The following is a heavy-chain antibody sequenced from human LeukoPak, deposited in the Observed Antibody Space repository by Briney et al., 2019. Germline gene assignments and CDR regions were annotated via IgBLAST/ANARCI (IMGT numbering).Heavy chain of an antibody. J-gene: IGHJ4*02. CDR2: INSGGTII. CDR1: GFMFNSYS. CDR3: VRDQGIAVTYYFDY. Sequence: GGSLRLSCAASGFMFNSYSMNWVRQAPGKGLEWVSYINSGGTIIDYADSVKGRFTISRDNAENSLHLHMNSLRVEDTAVYYRVRDQGIAVTYYFDYWGQGALVTVSS. D-gene: IGHD6-19*01. V-gene: IGHV3-48*01.